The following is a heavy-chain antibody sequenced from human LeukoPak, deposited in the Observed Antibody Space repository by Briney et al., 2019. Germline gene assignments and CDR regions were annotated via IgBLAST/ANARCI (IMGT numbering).Heavy chain of an antibody. J-gene: IGHJ4*02. CDR2: ISGDTGST. CDR3: ARGAVAGANFDY. D-gene: IGHD1-26*01. V-gene: IGHV3-23*01. Sequence: GGSLRLSCAASGFTFSSYWMSWVRQAPGKGLEFVSAISGDTGSTFYADSVKGRFTISRDNAKKTLYLQMNSLRAEDTAVYYCARGAVAGANFDYWGLGTLVTVSS. CDR1: GFTFSSYW.